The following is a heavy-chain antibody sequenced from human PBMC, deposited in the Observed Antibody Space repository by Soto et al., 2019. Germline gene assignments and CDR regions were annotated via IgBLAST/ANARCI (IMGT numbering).Heavy chain of an antibody. V-gene: IGHV4-34*01. Sequence: SETLSLTCAVYGGSFSGYYWSWIRQPPGKGLEWIGEINHSGSTNYNPSLKSRVTISVDTSKNQFSLKLSSVTAADTAVYYCARGCSSTSCDHDAFDIWGQGTMVTVSS. CDR2: INHSGST. J-gene: IGHJ3*02. D-gene: IGHD2-2*01. CDR1: GGSFSGYY. CDR3: ARGCSSTSCDHDAFDI.